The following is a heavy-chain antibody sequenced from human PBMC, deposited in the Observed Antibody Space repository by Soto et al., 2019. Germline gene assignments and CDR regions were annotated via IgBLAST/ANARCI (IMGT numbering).Heavy chain of an antibody. D-gene: IGHD1-26*01. J-gene: IGHJ5*02. CDR2: INPSGGIT. V-gene: IGHV1-46*01. Sequence: QVQLVQSGAEVRKPGASVTVSCKASGYTLTSYFIHWVRQAPGQGLEWMGIINPSGGITNNAQKFQGRVIMPSDTFTSTVYMQLSSLTFEDTAVYYCARDGIRVGGTPTPAFGWWFDPWGQGTLVTVSS. CDR1: GYTLTSYF. CDR3: ARDGIRVGGTPTPAFGWWFDP.